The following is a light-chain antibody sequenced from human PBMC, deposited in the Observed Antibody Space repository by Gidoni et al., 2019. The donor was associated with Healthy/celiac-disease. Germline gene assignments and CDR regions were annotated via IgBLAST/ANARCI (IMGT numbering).Light chain of an antibody. CDR3: QQYYSTPLFT. Sequence: DIVMTQSPDPLAVSLGERATINCKSSQRALYSSNNKNYLAWYQKKPGQPPRLLIYWASTREAGVPDRFSGSGSGTDFTLTISSLQAEDVAVYYCQQYYSTPLFTFGPGTKVDIK. CDR2: WAS. CDR1: QRALYSSNNKNY. J-gene: IGKJ3*01. V-gene: IGKV4-1*01.